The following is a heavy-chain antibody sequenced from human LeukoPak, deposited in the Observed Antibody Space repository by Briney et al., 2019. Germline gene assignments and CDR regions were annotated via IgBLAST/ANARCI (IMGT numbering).Heavy chain of an antibody. CDR3: AKDRWVTDIVVVPAAKGGMDV. CDR1: GFTFSSYA. V-gene: IGHV3-23*01. J-gene: IGHJ6*04. CDR2: ISGSGGST. D-gene: IGHD2-2*01. Sequence: PGGSLRLSCAASGFTFSSYAMSWVRQAPGKGLEWVSAISGSGGSTYYADSVKGRFTISRDNSKNTLYLQMNSLRAEDTAVYYCAKDRWVTDIVVVPAAKGGMDVWGKGTTVTVSP.